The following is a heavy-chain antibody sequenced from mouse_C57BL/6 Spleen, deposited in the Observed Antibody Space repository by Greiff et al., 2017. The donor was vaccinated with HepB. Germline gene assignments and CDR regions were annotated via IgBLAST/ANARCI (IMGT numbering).Heavy chain of an antibody. Sequence: EVKLMESGPGLVKPSQSLSLTCSVTGYSITSGYYWNWIRQFPGNKLEWMGYISYDGSNKYNPSLKNRISITRDTSKNQFFLKLNSVTTEDTATYYCGRLLQWYFDVWGTGTTVTVSS. CDR2: ISYDGSN. CDR3: GRLLQWYFDV. V-gene: IGHV3-6*01. J-gene: IGHJ1*03. CDR1: GYSITSGYY.